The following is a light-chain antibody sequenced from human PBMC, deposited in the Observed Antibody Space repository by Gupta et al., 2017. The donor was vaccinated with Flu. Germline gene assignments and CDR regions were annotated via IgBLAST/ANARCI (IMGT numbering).Light chain of an antibody. CDR1: GGFNY. V-gene: IGLV2-8*01. Sequence: GGFNYVDWYQQNPGKGPTLIIYEVGKRPSGVPDSFSGCKCGNADCLTISGVQPEDEADYYCRSSVAGNNLEVGGGTNLAVL. J-gene: IGLJ2*01. CDR3: RSSVAGNNLE. CDR2: EVG.